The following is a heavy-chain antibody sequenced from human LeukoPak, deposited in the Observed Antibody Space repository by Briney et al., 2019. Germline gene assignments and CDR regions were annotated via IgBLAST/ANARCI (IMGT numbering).Heavy chain of an antibody. Sequence: GGSLRLSCAASGFTFSSYSMNWVRQAPGKGLEWVSSISSSSSYIYYADSVKGRFTISRDNAKNSLYLQMNSPRAEDTAVYYCARDRRSYQLLSGFDYWGQGTLVTVSS. CDR3: ARDRRSYQLLSGFDY. CDR2: ISSSSSYI. CDR1: GFTFSSYS. D-gene: IGHD2-2*01. J-gene: IGHJ4*02. V-gene: IGHV3-21*01.